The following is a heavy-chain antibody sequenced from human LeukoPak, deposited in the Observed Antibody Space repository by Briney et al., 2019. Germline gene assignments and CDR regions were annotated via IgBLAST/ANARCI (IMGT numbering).Heavy chain of an antibody. J-gene: IGHJ4*02. CDR1: GFTFSSYG. Sequence: GGSLRLSCAASGFTFSSYGMHWVRQAPGKGLEWVAFIRYDGSNKYYADSVKGRFTISRDNSKNTLYLQMNSLRAEDTAVYYCAKDLTLHYYGGGYWGQGTLVTVSS. CDR2: IRYDGSNK. V-gene: IGHV3-30*02. CDR3: AKDLTLHYYGGGY. D-gene: IGHD3-22*01.